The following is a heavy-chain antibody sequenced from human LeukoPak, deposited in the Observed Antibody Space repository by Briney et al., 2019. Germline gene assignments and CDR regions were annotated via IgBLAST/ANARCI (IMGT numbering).Heavy chain of an antibody. CDR1: EFTFSVYT. D-gene: IGHD7-27*01. J-gene: IGHJ4*02. CDR2: ISPSSSSI. CDR3: AKELTGEAFDFDY. V-gene: IGHV3-21*04. Sequence: GGSLRLSCTASEFTFSVYTMNWVRQAPGKGLEWVSSISPSSSSIYYADSVRGRFTVSRDNSKNTLYLQMNSLRAEDTAVYYCAKELTGEAFDFDYWGQGTLVTVSS.